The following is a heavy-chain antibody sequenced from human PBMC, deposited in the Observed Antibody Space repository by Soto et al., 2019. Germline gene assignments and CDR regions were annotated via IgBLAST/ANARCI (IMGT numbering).Heavy chain of an antibody. CDR1: GGSFSGYY. Sequence: SETLSLTCAVYGGSFSGYYWSWIRQPPGKGLEWVGEINHSGSTNYNQSLKSRVTISVDTSKNQFSLKLSSVTAADTAVYYCARARYYYDSSGYYGYWGQGTLVTVSS. V-gene: IGHV4-34*01. CDR2: INHSGST. J-gene: IGHJ4*02. CDR3: ARARYYYDSSGYYGY. D-gene: IGHD3-22*01.